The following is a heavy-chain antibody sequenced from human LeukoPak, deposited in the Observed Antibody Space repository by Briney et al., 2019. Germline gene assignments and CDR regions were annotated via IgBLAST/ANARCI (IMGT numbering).Heavy chain of an antibody. CDR3: ARHRDYGDYPLDY. J-gene: IGHJ4*02. V-gene: IGHV4-59*08. CDR1: GGSVSSYY. D-gene: IGHD4-17*01. CDR2: IHNTGST. Sequence: SETLSLTCIVSGGSVSSYYWSWIRQPPGKGLEWIAYIHNTGSTNYNPSLKSRVTISVDTSKNQFSLKLSSVTAADTAVYYCARHRDYGDYPLDYWGQGTLVTVSS.